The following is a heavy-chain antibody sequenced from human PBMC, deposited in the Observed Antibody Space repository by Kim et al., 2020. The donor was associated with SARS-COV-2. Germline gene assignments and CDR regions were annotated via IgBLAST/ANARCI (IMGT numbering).Heavy chain of an antibody. D-gene: IGHD3-10*01. CDR2: ITINGDT. J-gene: IGHJ4*02. CDR3: AKRYGSGTAFDY. V-gene: IGHV3-23*01. Sequence: GGSLRLSCLASGFSFRSFAFGWVRQVPGKGLDWVSLITINGDTYYTDSVRGRFTISRDNSANTLYLQMNSLSPGDTAVYYCAKRYGSGTAFDYWGQGTLV. CDR1: GFSFRSFA.